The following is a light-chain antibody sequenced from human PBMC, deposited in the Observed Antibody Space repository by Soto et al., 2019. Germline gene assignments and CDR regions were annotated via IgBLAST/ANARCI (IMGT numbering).Light chain of an antibody. V-gene: IGKV3-15*01. CDR3: QQLDNWPPGWP. CDR2: GAS. CDR1: QSIGTN. Sequence: EIVMTQSPVILSVSPGERATLSCRASQSIGTNLAWYQQKPGQAPRLLFYGASTRATGVPARFSGSGSGTEFTLTISSLQSEDFAVYYCQQLDNWPPGWPFGQGTKVDIK. J-gene: IGKJ1*01.